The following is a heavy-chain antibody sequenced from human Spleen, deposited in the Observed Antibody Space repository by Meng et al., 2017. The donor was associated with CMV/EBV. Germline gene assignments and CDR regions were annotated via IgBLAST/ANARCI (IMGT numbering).Heavy chain of an antibody. CDR1: GFSISSGYY. CDR3: ARGPWEWLLRSYYYYGMDV. J-gene: IGHJ6*02. CDR2: IYQSGTT. V-gene: IGHV4-38-2*02. D-gene: IGHD3-3*01. Sequence: SETLSLTCTVSGFSISSGYYWGWIRQPPGKGLEWIGSIYQSGTTYYNPSLKSRVTISVDTSKNQFSLKLSSVTAADTAVYYCARGPWEWLLRSYYYYGMDVWGQGTTVTVSS.